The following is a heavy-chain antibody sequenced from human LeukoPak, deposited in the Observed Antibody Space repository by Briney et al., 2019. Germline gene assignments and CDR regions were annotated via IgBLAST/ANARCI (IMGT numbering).Heavy chain of an antibody. CDR3: ASYPRYVSSPPFDY. J-gene: IGHJ4*02. CDR2: INPNTGDT. Sequence: GASVKVSCKASGYTFTGYYMHWVRLAPGQGHEWMGWINPNTGDTKYAQNFQGRVTMTRDPTISTAYMELTRLTFDDTAVYYCASYPRYVSSPPFDYWGQGTLVTVSS. V-gene: IGHV1-2*02. D-gene: IGHD2-15*01. CDR1: GYTFTGYY.